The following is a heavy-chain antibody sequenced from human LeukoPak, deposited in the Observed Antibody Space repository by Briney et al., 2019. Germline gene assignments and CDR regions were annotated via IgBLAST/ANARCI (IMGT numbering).Heavy chain of an antibody. CDR1: GFTFSSYE. CDR3: AKTPVRRFPLYFDY. D-gene: IGHD3-3*01. V-gene: IGHV3-23*01. CDR2: ISGSGGST. Sequence: GGSLRLSCAASGFTFSSYEMNWVRQAPGKGLEWVSGISGSGGSTDYADSLKGRFTISRDNSKNTLYLQMNSLRAEDTAVYYCAKTPVRRFPLYFDYWGQGTLVTVSS. J-gene: IGHJ4*02.